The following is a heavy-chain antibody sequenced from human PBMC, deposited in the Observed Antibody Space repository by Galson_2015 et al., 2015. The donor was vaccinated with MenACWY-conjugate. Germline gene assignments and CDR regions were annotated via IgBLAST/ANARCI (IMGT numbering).Heavy chain of an antibody. CDR1: GFRFSSYT. D-gene: IGHD5-12*01. J-gene: IGHJ3*01. CDR3: VRAEGWLRSAFDL. V-gene: IGHV3-30*10. CDR2: VSYDASSR. Sequence: SLRLSYAASGFRFSSYTFYWVRQSPGKGLEWVAVVSYDASSRYYRDSVQGRFTISRDNSKNTVSLEMSSLGPEDSAVYYCVRAEGWLRSAFDLWGQGTMVTVSS.